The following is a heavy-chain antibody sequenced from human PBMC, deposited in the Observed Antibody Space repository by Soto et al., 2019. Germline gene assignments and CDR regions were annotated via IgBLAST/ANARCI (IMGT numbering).Heavy chain of an antibody. CDR3: AKDAAAGTDAFDI. CDR1: GFTFSSYG. Sequence: PGGSLRLSCAASGFTFSSYGMHWVRQAPGKGLEWVAVISYDGSNKYYADSVKGRFTISRDNSKNTLYLQMNSLRAEDTAVYYCAKDAAAGTDAFDIWGQGTMVTVS. V-gene: IGHV3-30*18. CDR2: ISYDGSNK. J-gene: IGHJ3*02. D-gene: IGHD6-13*01.